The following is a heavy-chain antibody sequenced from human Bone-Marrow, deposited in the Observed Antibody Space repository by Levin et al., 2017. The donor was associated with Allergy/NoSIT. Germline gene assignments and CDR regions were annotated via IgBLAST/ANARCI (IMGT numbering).Heavy chain of an antibody. J-gene: IGHJ3*02. CDR3: ARAPIAGAGFDPFDI. Sequence: GGSLRLSCAASGFTFRSFWMSWVRQAPGRGLEWVANIKQDGSEEYYMDSVKGRFTISRDNTKNSVYLQMNSLRDEDTALYYCARAPIAGAGFDPFDIWGQGTMVTVSS. D-gene: IGHD6-13*01. V-gene: IGHV3-7*01. CDR1: GFTFRSFW. CDR2: IKQDGSEE.